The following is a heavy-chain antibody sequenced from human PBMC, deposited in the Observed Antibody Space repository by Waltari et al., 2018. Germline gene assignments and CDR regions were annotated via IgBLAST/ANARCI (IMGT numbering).Heavy chain of an antibody. J-gene: IGHJ3*02. CDR3: ARVRSSSWNDAFDI. D-gene: IGHD6-13*01. Sequence: QVQLQESGPGLVKPSETLSLTCTVSGGSISSYYWRWIRQPPGKGLEWIGYIYYSGSTNYNPSLKSRVTISVDTSKNQFSLKLSSVTAADTAVYYCARVRSSSWNDAFDIWGQGTMVTVSS. V-gene: IGHV4-59*01. CDR2: IYYSGST. CDR1: GGSISSYY.